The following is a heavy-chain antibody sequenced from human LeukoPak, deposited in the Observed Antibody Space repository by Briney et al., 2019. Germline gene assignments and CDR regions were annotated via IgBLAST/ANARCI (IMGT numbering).Heavy chain of an antibody. Sequence: GESLKISCQASGYSFTTYWIAWVRQLPGKGLEWMGIIYPGDSDTRYSPSFQGQVTISTDKSISTAYLQWSSLKASDTAMYYCARGASLGTLGVFDIWGQGTMVTVSS. CDR3: ARGASLGTLGVFDI. CDR1: GYSFTTYW. J-gene: IGHJ3*02. V-gene: IGHV5-51*01. D-gene: IGHD1-14*01. CDR2: IYPGDSDT.